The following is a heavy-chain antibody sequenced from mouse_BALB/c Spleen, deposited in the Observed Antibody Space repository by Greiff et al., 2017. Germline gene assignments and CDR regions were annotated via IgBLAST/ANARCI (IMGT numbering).Heavy chain of an antibody. CDR2: IWGDGST. J-gene: IGHJ3*01. CDR1: GFSLTGYG. V-gene: IGHV2-6-7*01. CDR3: AKQKDHYYGFAY. D-gene: IGHD1-2*01. Sequence: VQLQQSGPGLVAPSQSLSITCTVSGFSLTGYGVNWVRQPPGKGLEWLGMIWGDGSTDYNSALKSRLSISKDNSKSQVFLKMNSLQTDDTAMYYCAKQKDHYYGFAYWGQGTLVTVSA.